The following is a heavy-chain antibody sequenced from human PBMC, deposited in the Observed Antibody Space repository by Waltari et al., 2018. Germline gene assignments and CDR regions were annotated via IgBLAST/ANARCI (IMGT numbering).Heavy chain of an antibody. D-gene: IGHD1-26*01. Sequence: QVQLVQSGAEVKKPGSSMKVSCKASGGTFSTYAINWVRRAPGQGREWMGGVIPIAGSAHYAQEFQGRVTMTADESTTTAYMELSSLRSEYTAFYYCAKNGDIMLRATTLSDPFDIWGQGTLVTVS. J-gene: IGHJ3*02. CDR2: VIPIAGSA. V-gene: IGHV1-69*01. CDR1: GGTFSTYA. CDR3: AKNGDIMLRATTLSDPFDI.